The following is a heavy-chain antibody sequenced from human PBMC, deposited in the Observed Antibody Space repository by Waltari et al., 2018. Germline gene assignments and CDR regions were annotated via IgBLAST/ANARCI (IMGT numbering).Heavy chain of an antibody. CDR3: ATGGWGFYFDY. V-gene: IGHV3-21*01. Sequence: ESGGGLVKPGGSLRLSCAASGFTFSSYNMNWVRQAPGKGLEWVSSISSSSSYTHYADSVKGRFTISRDNAKNSLYLQMNSLRAEDTAVYYCATGGWGFYFDYWGPGTLVTVSS. CDR1: GFTFSSYN. CDR2: ISSSSSYT. J-gene: IGHJ4*02. D-gene: IGHD7-27*01.